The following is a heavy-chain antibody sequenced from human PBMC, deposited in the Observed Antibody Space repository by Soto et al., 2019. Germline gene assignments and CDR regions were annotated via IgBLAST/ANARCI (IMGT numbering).Heavy chain of an antibody. J-gene: IGHJ3*02. D-gene: IGHD2-21*02. V-gene: IGHV3-33*01. CDR3: ARPVVTGAFDI. CDR2: IWYDGSNK. CDR1: GFTFSSYG. Sequence: GGSLRLSCAASGFTFSSYGMHWVRQAPGKGLEWVAVIWYDGSNKYYADSVKGRFTISRDNSKNTLYLQMNSLRAEDTAVYYCARPVVTGAFDIWGQGTMVTVSS.